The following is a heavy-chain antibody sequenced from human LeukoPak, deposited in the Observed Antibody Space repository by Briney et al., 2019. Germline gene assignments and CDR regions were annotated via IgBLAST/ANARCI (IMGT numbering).Heavy chain of an antibody. Sequence: GGSLRLSCAASGFTFSSYAMSWVRQAPGKGLEWVSVIYSGGSTYYADSVKGRFTISRDNSKNTLYLQMNSLRAEDTAVYYCAREWGDYYYGSGSYYYFDYWGQGTLVTVSS. CDR3: AREWGDYYYGSGSYYYFDY. J-gene: IGHJ4*02. V-gene: IGHV3-66*01. CDR1: GFTFSSYA. CDR2: IYSGGST. D-gene: IGHD3-10*01.